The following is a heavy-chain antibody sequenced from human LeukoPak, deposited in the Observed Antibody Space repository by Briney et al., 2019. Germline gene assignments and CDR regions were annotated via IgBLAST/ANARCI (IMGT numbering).Heavy chain of an antibody. CDR1: GYSFTSYW. Sequence: GESLKISCKGSGYSFTSYWIGWVRQMPGKGLEWMGIIYPGDSDTRYSPSFQGQVTISADKSISTAYLQWSSLKASDTAMYYCARRKTSVRWLPPENWFDPWGQGTLVTVSS. CDR2: IYPGDSDT. V-gene: IGHV5-51*01. D-gene: IGHD5-24*01. CDR3: ARRKTSVRWLPPENWFDP. J-gene: IGHJ5*02.